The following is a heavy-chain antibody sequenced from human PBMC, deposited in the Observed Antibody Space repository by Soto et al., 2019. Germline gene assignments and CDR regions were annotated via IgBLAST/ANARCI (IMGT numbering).Heavy chain of an antibody. CDR2: ITSSGSYV. D-gene: IGHD3-3*02. Sequence: VQLVESGGGLVQPGGSLRLSCVTSGFTFSRNTMNWVRQAPGKGLEWVASITSSGSYVYYADSVKGRFSASRDNAKNSLSLQMDSLRPDDTAIYFCVKDEGIEAMDVWGQGTTVTVSS. J-gene: IGHJ6*02. CDR1: GFTFSRNT. CDR3: VKDEGIEAMDV. V-gene: IGHV3-21*01.